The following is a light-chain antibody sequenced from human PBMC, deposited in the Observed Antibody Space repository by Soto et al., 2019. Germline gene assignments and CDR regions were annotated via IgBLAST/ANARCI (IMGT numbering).Light chain of an antibody. J-gene: IGKJ4*01. Sequence: EIVMTQSPATLSVSPGERATLFCRASQGVSTYLAWYQQKPGQAPRLLIYGPSTRATGIPARFSGSGSGTEFPLTISSLQSEDFAFYYCQQYDGWPLTFGGGTKVEVK. CDR2: GPS. V-gene: IGKV3-15*01. CDR3: QQYDGWPLT. CDR1: QGVSTY.